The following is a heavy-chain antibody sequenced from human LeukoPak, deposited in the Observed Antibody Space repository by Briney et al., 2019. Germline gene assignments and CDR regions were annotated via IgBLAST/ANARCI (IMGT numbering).Heavy chain of an antibody. CDR3: AKGRYCSGGSCYSGWRYYYYMDV. CDR1: GGSISNYY. J-gene: IGHJ6*03. V-gene: IGHV3-7*03. D-gene: IGHD2-15*01. CDR2: IKQDGSEK. Sequence: ETLSLTCTVSGGSISNYYWSWIRQPPGKGLEWVSNIKQDGSEKYYVDSVKGRFTISRDNAKNSLYLQMNSLRAEDTAVYYCAKGRYCSGGSCYSGWRYYYYMDVWGKGTTVTVSS.